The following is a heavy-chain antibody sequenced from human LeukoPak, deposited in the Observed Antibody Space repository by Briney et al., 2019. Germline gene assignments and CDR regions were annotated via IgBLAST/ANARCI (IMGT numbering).Heavy chain of an antibody. J-gene: IGHJ4*01. CDR2: ILAGGGA. CDR1: GFTFSKYA. V-gene: IGHV3-23*01. Sequence: GGSLRLSCAASGFTFSKYAMNWVRQAPGKGLEWVSAILAGGGAKYSDAVMGRVNISKDSSKKTTSLQMNSLRVDDTAIYYCTKDREPDNGWDLDYWGQGTLLIVSS. CDR3: TKDREPDNGWDLDY. D-gene: IGHD6-19*01.